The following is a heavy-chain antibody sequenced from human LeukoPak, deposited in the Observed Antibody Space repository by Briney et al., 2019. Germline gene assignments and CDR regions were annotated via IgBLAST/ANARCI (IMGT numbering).Heavy chain of an antibody. CDR2: VYYTGAT. CDR1: GDSITNTIYY. V-gene: IGHV4-39*01. J-gene: IGHJ4*02. Sequence: SETLSLTCSVSGDSITNTIYYWAWVRQPPGKGLEWIGTVYYTGATFYKPSLKSLVTVSAYTSRNQFSLSLRSVTAADAAVYYCATIRRYGGNPAYYFDDWGQGTLVTVSS. D-gene: IGHD5-12*01. CDR3: ATIRRYGGNPAYYFDD.